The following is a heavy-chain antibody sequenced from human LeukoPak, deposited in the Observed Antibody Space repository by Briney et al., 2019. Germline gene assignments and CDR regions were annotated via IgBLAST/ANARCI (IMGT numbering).Heavy chain of an antibody. D-gene: IGHD2-15*01. CDR2: INWNGGST. V-gene: IGHV3-20*04. J-gene: IGHJ4*02. Sequence: GGSLRLSCAASGFTFDDYGMSWVRQAPGKGLEWVSGINWNGGSTGYADSVKGRFTISRDNAKNSLYLQMGSLRAEDMAVYYCARVGGSTRLYDYWGQGTLVTVSS. CDR1: GFTFDDYG. CDR3: ARVGGSTRLYDY.